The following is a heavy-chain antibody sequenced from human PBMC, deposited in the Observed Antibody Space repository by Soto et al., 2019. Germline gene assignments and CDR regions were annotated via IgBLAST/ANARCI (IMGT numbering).Heavy chain of an antibody. CDR2: IYNNDRT. D-gene: IGHD3-10*02. J-gene: IGHJ4*02. CDR1: GGSVYDFY. V-gene: IGHV4-59*02. Sequence: QVHLQESGPGRVKPSETLSLTCSVSGGSVYDFYWNWLRQTPGKGLEWIGNIYNNDRTNYNPSLKNRVTISIDTSKNQFSLHLSSVTTADTAMYFCARGHGIYVRFDSWGQGTLVSVSS. CDR3: ARGHGIYVRFDS.